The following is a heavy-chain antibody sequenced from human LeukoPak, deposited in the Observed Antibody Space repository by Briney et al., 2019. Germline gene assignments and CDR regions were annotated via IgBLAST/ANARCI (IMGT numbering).Heavy chain of an antibody. CDR3: AREVGARDFDF. D-gene: IGHD1-26*01. CDR2: ISTYNGDT. Sequence: ASVKVSCKTSGYTFTTYAITWVRQAPGQGLEWMGWISTYNGDTNYAQRIQGRVTMTTDSSTTTVYMELTSLRSDTAVYYCAREVGARDFDFWGQGTMVTVSS. CDR1: GYTFTTYA. J-gene: IGHJ3*01. V-gene: IGHV1-18*01.